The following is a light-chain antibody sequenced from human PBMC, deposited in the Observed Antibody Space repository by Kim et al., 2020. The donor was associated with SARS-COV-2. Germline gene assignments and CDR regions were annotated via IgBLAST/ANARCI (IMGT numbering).Light chain of an antibody. V-gene: IGLV2-14*03. CDR1: SSDVGYYNY. Sequence: QSALTQPASVSGSPGQSITISCTGTSSDVGYYNYVSWFQQHPDKAPKLIIYDVSQRPSGVSNRFSGSKSGSTASLTISGLQTEDEGDYFCSSYTRRNSYVFGTGTKVTVL. CDR3: SSYTRRNSYV. CDR2: DVS. J-gene: IGLJ1*01.